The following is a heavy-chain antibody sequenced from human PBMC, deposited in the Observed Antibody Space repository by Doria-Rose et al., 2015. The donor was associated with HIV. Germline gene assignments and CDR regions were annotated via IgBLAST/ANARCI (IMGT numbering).Heavy chain of an antibody. CDR2: IYPGRGSI. Sequence: QVQLQQSGAEVVKPGASVKMSCKASGYTFSNYWITWVKQRPGQGLEWIGDIYPGRGSISYNEKFKSKATLTVDTSSSTAYMQLSSLTSEDSAVYYCARAGINYGYDGYAMDYWGQGTSVTVSS. CDR3: ARAGINYGYDGYAMDY. CDR1: GYTFSNYW. V-gene: IGHV1-46*01. J-gene: IGHJ4*01. D-gene: IGHD5-18*01.